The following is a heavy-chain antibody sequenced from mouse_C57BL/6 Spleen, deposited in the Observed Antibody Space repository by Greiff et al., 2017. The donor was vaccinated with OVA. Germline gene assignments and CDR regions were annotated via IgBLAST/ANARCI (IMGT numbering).Heavy chain of an antibody. V-gene: IGHV5-17*01. CDR2: ISSGSSTI. CDR3: ARDYYGTLFDY. D-gene: IGHD1-1*01. CDR1: GFTFSDYG. Sequence: EVHLVESGGGLVKPGGSLKLSCAASGFTFSDYGMHWVRQAPEKGLEWVAYISSGSSTIYYADTVKGRFTIARDNAKNTLFLQMTSLRSEDTAMYYCARDYYGTLFDYWGQGTTLTVSS. J-gene: IGHJ2*01.